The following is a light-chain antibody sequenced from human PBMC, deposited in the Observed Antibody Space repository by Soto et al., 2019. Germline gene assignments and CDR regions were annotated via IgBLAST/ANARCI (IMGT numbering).Light chain of an antibody. V-gene: IGKV3-20*01. CDR1: QSVSSSY. CDR2: GAS. CDR3: QQYGNARQGT. Sequence: EIVLTQSPGTLSLSPGERAALSCRASQSVSSSYLAWDQQKPGPAPRLRIYGASGSATGIPDRFRCSGSGTDFTLTISRLKPEDFAVYYCQQYGNARQGTFGQGTKVDI. J-gene: IGKJ1*01.